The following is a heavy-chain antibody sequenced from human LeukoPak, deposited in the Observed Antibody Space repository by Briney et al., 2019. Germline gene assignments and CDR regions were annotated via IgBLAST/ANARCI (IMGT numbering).Heavy chain of an antibody. J-gene: IGHJ4*02. CDR3: ARHVGSGSYFDF. CDR2: IYYSGST. V-gene: IGHV4-39*01. D-gene: IGHD1-26*01. CDR1: GGSISSSSYY. Sequence: PSETLSLTCTVSGGSISSSSYYWGWNRQPPGKGLEWIGSIYYSGSTYYNPSLKSRATISVDTSKNQFSLKLSSVTAADTAVYYCARHVGSGSYFDFWGQGTLVTVSS.